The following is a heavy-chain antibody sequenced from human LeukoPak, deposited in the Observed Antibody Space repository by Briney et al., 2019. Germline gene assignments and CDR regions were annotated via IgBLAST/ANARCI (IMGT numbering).Heavy chain of an antibody. V-gene: IGHV3-7*01. CDR3: ARDLSLGYCSGGSCCYFDY. D-gene: IGHD2-15*01. CDR2: IKQDGSEK. Sequence: SGGSLRLSCAASGFTFSSYWMSWVRQAPGKGLEWVANIKQDGSEKYYVDSVKGRFTISRDNAKNSLYLQMNSLRAEDTAVYYCARDLSLGYCSGGSCCYFDYWGQGTLVTVSS. J-gene: IGHJ4*02. CDR1: GFTFSSYW.